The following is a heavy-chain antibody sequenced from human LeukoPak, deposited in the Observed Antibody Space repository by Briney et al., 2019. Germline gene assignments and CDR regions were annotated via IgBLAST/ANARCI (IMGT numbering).Heavy chain of an antibody. CDR3: AKDYGDGYNG. D-gene: IGHD5-24*01. V-gene: IGHV3-30*18. Sequence: GGSLRLSCAASGFTFSSYGMHWVRQAPGKGLEWVAVISYDGSNKYYADSVKGRFTISRDNSKNTLYLQMSSLRAEDTAVYYCAKDYGDGYNGWGQGTLVTVSS. CDR2: ISYDGSNK. J-gene: IGHJ4*02. CDR1: GFTFSSYG.